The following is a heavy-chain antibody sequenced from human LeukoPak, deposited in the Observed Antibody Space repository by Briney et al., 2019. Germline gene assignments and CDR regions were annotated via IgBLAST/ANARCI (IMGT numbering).Heavy chain of an antibody. V-gene: IGHV4-59*01. CDR2: INFSGST. Sequence: SETLSLTCTVSGGSISSYYWSWIRQPPGKGLEWIGYINFSGSTKYKSSLKSRVTISVDTSKNQFSPKLSSVTAADTAVYYCARTPDPYNWLDPWGPGTLVSVSP. CDR3: ARTPDPYNWLDP. J-gene: IGHJ5*02. CDR1: GGSISSYY.